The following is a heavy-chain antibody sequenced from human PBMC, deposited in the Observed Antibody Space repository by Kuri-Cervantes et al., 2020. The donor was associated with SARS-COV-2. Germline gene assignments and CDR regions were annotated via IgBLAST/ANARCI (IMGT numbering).Heavy chain of an antibody. J-gene: IGHJ3*02. CDR1: GYTFAKYW. V-gene: IGHV5-51*01. CDR2: IYPGDSET. Sequence: GESLKISCKGSGYTFAKYWIGWVRQMPGKGLEWMGIIYPGDSETRYSPSFQGQVTISADKSISTAYLQWSSLKASDTAMYYCARPLSSSSSGRDAFDIWGQGTMVTVSS. CDR3: ARPLSSSSSGRDAFDI. D-gene: IGHD6-6*01.